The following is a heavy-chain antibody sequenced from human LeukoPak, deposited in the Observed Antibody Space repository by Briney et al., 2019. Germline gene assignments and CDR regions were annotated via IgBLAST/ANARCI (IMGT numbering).Heavy chain of an antibody. CDR2: ISAGGDGT. D-gene: IGHD1-26*01. CDR1: TFTFSSHG. Sequence: GGSLRLSCAASTFTFSSHGMSWVRQAPGKGPEWVSCISAGGDGTYYADSVKGRFTISRVNSKNTLYLQMNSLRTEDTAVYYCAKIGLIGNWYFDLWGRGTLVRVSS. V-gene: IGHV3-23*01. J-gene: IGHJ2*01. CDR3: AKIGLIGNWYFDL.